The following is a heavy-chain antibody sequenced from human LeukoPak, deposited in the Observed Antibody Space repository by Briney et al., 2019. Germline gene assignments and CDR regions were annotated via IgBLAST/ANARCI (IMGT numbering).Heavy chain of an antibody. V-gene: IGHV1-24*01. Sequence: ASVNVSCKVSGYTLTELSMHWVRQAPGKGLEWMGGFDPEDGETIYAQKFQGRVTMTEDTSTDTAYMELSSLRSEDTAVYYCATFTMIVVAPFYGMDVWGQGTTVTVSS. D-gene: IGHD3-22*01. J-gene: IGHJ6*02. CDR1: GYTLTELS. CDR2: FDPEDGET. CDR3: ATFTMIVVAPFYGMDV.